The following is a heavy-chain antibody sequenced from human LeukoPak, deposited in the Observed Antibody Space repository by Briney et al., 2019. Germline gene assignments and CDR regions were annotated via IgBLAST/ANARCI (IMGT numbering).Heavy chain of an antibody. J-gene: IGHJ4*02. CDR1: GGSFSGYY. D-gene: IGHD5-18*01. CDR3: VRGGYISTLDY. Sequence: SETLSLTCAVYGGSFSGYYWSWIRQHPGNGLEWIGEINHSGSTKHNPSLKSRVTISVDTSKKRFSLKLSSVTAADTAVYYCVRGGYISTLDYWGQGTQVTVSS. CDR2: INHSGST. V-gene: IGHV4-34*01.